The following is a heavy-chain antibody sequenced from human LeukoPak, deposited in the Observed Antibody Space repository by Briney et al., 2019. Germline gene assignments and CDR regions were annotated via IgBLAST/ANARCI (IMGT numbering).Heavy chain of an antibody. V-gene: IGHV3-48*03. Sequence: PGGFLRLSCAASGFTFSSYEMTWVRQAPGKGLEWVSYISSSGSTIYYADSVKGRFTISRDNAKNSLYLQMNSLRAEDTAVYYCARASLYYDSSGCPPDYWGQGTLVTVSS. D-gene: IGHD3-22*01. CDR3: ARASLYYDSSGCPPDY. J-gene: IGHJ4*02. CDR1: GFTFSSYE. CDR2: ISSSGSTI.